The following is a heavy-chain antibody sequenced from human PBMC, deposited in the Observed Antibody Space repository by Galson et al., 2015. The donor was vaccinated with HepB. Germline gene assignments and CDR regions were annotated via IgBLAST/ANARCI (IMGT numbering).Heavy chain of an antibody. V-gene: IGHV3-30*02. Sequence: SMRPSCAASGFTFSSYRMHWVRQGPGKGLEWVTLIRYDGRNKYNADAVKGRFTISRDNSKNTVYLQMNSLRGEDTAVYYCAKELSTGVTGTSLYWGQGTLVTVSS. CDR1: GFTFSSYR. CDR3: AKELSTGVTGTSLY. CDR2: IRYDGRNK. D-gene: IGHD6-19*01. J-gene: IGHJ4*02.